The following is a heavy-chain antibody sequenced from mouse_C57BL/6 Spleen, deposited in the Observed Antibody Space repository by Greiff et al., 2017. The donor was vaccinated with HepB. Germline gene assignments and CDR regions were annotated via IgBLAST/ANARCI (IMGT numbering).Heavy chain of an antibody. D-gene: IGHD2-3*01. CDR3: ARGSVTKDY. CDR1: GFTFSSYA. Sequence: DVMLVESGGGLVKPGGSLKLSCAASGFTFSSYAMSWVRQTPEKRLEWVATISDGGSYTYYPDNVKGRFTISRDNAKNNLYLQMSHLKSEDTAMYYCARGSVTKDYWGQGTTLTVSS. V-gene: IGHV5-4*03. CDR2: ISDGGSYT. J-gene: IGHJ2*01.